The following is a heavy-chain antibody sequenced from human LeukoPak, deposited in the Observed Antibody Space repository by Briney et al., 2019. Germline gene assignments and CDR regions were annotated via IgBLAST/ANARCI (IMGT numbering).Heavy chain of an antibody. V-gene: IGHV3-53*01. CDR2: IYSGGST. Sequence: GGSLRLSCAASGFTFSSYWMSWVRQAPGKGLEWVSVIYSGGSTYYADSVKGRFTISRDNSKSTLYLQMNSLRAEDTAVYYCAKDIAMITMVRGVIGIFDYWGQGTLVTVSS. D-gene: IGHD3-10*01. J-gene: IGHJ4*02. CDR1: GFTFSSYW. CDR3: AKDIAMITMVRGVIGIFDY.